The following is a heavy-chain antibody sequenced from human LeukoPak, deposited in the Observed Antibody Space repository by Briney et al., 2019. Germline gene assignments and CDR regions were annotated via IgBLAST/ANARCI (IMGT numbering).Heavy chain of an antibody. CDR1: GGSISSYY. J-gene: IGHJ5*02. D-gene: IGHD3-22*01. CDR3: ARGSLSDYYDSSGFPAET. CDR2: IYYSGST. Sequence: SETLSLTCTVSGGSISSYYWSWIRQPPGKGLEWIGYIYYSGSTNYNPSLKSRVTISVDTSKNQFSLKLSSETAADTAVYYCARGSLSDYYDSSGFPAETWGQGTLVTVSS. V-gene: IGHV4-59*01.